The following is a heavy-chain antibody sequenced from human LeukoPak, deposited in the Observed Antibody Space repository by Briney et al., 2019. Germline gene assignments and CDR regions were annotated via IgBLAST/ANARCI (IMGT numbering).Heavy chain of an antibody. CDR1: GGTFSSYA. Sequence: SVKVSCKASGGTFSSYAISWVRQAPGQGLEWMGGIIPIFGTANYAQKFQGRVTITADESTSTAYMELSSLRSEDTAVYYCATLCCGSYYMDVWGKGTTVTVSS. D-gene: IGHD2-15*01. CDR3: ATLCCGSYYMDV. V-gene: IGHV1-69*13. CDR2: IIPIFGTA. J-gene: IGHJ6*03.